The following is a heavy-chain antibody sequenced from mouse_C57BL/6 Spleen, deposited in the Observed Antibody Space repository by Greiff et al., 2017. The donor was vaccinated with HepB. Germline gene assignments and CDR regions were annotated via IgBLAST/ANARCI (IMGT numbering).Heavy chain of an antibody. CDR3: ARREY. Sequence: VQLQESGPELVKPGASVKISCKASGYAFSSSWMNWVKQRPGKGLEWIGRIYPGDGDTNYNGKFKGKATLTADKSSSTAYMQLSSLTSEDSAVYFCARREYWGQGTLVTVSA. V-gene: IGHV1-82*01. CDR1: GYAFSSSW. CDR2: IYPGDGDT. J-gene: IGHJ3*01.